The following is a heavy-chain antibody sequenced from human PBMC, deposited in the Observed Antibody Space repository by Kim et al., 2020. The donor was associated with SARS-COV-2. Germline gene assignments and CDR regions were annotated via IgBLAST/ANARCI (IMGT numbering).Heavy chain of an antibody. V-gene: IGHV3-23*01. J-gene: IGHJ4*02. D-gene: IGHD5-12*01. Sequence: ADYVRGRFTTSRDNTKNTLYLQMSSLRAEDTAVYYGAKDGYGGYGRYYFDYWGRGTLVTVSS. CDR3: AKDGYGGYGRYYFDY.